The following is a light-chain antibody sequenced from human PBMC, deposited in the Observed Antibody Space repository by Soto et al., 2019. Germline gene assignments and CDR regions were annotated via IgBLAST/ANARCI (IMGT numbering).Light chain of an antibody. J-gene: IGLJ1*01. Sequence: QSALTQPASLSGSPGQSITISCTGTRSDVGGYTYVSWYPQHPGKAPQLMIYEVSNRPSGVSNRFSGSRSGNTASLTISGLQAEDEADYQCSSYTSSSIDYVFGTGTTLTVL. CDR1: RSDVGGYTY. CDR2: EVS. CDR3: SSYTSSSIDYV. V-gene: IGLV2-14*01.